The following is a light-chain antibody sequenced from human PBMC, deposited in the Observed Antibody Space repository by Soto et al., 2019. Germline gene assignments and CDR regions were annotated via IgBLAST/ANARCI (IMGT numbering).Light chain of an antibody. CDR3: QQYDNIPLT. Sequence: DIQMTQSPSSLSASVEDRVTITCGASQSISSWLAWYQQKPGKAPKLLIYDASNLETRVPSRFSGSGSGTDFTFTISSLQPEDIATYYCQQYDNIPLTFGGGTKVDIK. V-gene: IGKV1-33*01. CDR1: QSISSW. J-gene: IGKJ4*01. CDR2: DAS.